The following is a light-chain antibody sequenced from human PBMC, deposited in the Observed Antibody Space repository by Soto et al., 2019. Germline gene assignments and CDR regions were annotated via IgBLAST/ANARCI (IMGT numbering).Light chain of an antibody. V-gene: IGLV2-11*01. CDR3: CSYEGRFF. CDR1: SSDVGVSRS. CDR2: DVT. J-gene: IGLJ1*01. Sequence: QSLLTQPRSVSGSPGQSVTIACPGTSSDVGVSRSVSWYQQHPGKAPKLIISDVTKRPSGVPYRFSGSKSGNTASLTISGLQAADEADYYCCSYEGRFFFGTGTKVTVL.